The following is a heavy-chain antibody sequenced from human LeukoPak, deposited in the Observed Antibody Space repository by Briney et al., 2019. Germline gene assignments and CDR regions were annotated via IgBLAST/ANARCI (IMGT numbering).Heavy chain of an antibody. CDR1: GFTFSSYA. V-gene: IGHV3-30*04. CDR2: ISYDGSNK. CDR3: ARDLDANIWSGDMTNWFDP. D-gene: IGHD2-15*01. J-gene: IGHJ5*02. Sequence: PERSLRLSCAASGFTFSSYAMHWVRQAPGKGLEWVAVISYDGSNKYYADSVKGRFTISRDNSKNTLYLQMSSLRAEDTAVYYCARDLDANIWSGDMTNWFDPWGQGTLVTVSS.